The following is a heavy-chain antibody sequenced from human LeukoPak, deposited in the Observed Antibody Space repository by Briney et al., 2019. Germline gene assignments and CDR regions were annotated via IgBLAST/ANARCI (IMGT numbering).Heavy chain of an antibody. CDR2: IIPILGIA. CDR3: ARGHNYYGMDV. Sequence: SVKVSCKASGGTFSSYAISWVRQAPGQGLEWMGRIIPILGIANYAQKFQGRVTITADKSTSTAYMELSSLRSEDTAVYYCARGHNYYGMDVWGQGTAVTVSS. J-gene: IGHJ6*02. V-gene: IGHV1-69*04. CDR1: GGTFSSYA.